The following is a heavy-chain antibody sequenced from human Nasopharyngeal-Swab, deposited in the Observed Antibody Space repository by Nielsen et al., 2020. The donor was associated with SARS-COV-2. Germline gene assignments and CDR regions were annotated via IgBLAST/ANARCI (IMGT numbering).Heavy chain of an antibody. Sequence: QTLSLTRAISGVRLSSHSAGWNWTRHSQSRGLGWLGRTLYRSKWYNDYAESVKTRIAVNPDTSKNQFSLQLNSVTPEDTAVYYCARGRDFSFDSWGQGTLVTASS. D-gene: IGHD3-3*01. CDR2: TLYRSKWYN. J-gene: IGHJ4*02. CDR3: ARGRDFSFDS. V-gene: IGHV6-1*01. CDR1: GVRLSSHSAG.